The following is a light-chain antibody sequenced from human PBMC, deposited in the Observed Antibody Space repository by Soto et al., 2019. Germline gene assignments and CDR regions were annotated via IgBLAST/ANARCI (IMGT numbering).Light chain of an antibody. Sequence: DIQMTQSPSSLSASVGDRVTIACRASEGITSSLNWYQHKSGKAPKLLIYAASNVQSGVPSRFSGSGSGTDFTLTISSLQPEDFATYCCQQSYSSPLTFGGGTKVEIK. V-gene: IGKV1-39*01. CDR1: EGITSS. CDR3: QQSYSSPLT. J-gene: IGKJ4*01. CDR2: AAS.